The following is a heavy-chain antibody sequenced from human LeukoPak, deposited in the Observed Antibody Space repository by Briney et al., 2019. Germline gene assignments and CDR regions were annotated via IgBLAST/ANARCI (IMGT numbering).Heavy chain of an antibody. V-gene: IGHV4-59*01. CDR1: GGSISSYY. Sequence: SETLSLTCTVSGGSISSYYWSWIRQPPGKGLEWIGYIYYSGSTNYNPSLKSRVTISVDTSKNQFSLKLSSVTAADTAVCYCARTTIAARRYMDVWGKGTTVTVSS. CDR3: ARTTIAARRYMDV. J-gene: IGHJ6*03. CDR2: IYYSGST. D-gene: IGHD6-6*01.